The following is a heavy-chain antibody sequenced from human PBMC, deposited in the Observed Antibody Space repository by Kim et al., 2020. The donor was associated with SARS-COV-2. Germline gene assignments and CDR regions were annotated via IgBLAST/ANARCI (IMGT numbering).Heavy chain of an antibody. D-gene: IGHD2-2*01. CDR2: FDPEDGET. V-gene: IGHV1-24*01. Sequence: ASVKVSCKVSGYTLTELSMHWVRQAPGKGLEWMGGFDPEDGETIYAQKFQGRVTMTEDTSTDTAYMELSSLRSEDTAVYYCATAPALHCSSTSCGYYYGMDAWGQGTTVTVSS. CDR1: GYTLTELS. CDR3: ATAPALHCSSTSCGYYYGMDA. J-gene: IGHJ6*02.